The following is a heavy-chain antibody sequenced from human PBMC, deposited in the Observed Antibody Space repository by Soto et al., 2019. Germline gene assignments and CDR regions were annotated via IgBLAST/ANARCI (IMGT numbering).Heavy chain of an antibody. CDR1: GYTFSRYG. CDR2: ISDYNGNT. Sequence: ASVKVSCQASGYTFSRYGISWVRQAPGPGLEWMGWISDYNGNTNSAQKLKGRVTMTTHTSTSTAYMELRSLRSDDTAVYYCARDRGAVAADGTDYFVYWGQGTLVTVSS. D-gene: IGHD6-19*01. CDR3: ARDRGAVAADGTDYFVY. J-gene: IGHJ4*02. V-gene: IGHV1-18*04.